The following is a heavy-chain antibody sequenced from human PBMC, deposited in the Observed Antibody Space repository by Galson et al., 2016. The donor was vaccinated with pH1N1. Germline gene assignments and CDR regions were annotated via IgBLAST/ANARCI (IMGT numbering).Heavy chain of an antibody. CDR1: GFTFSHYW. CDR3: ARAIGSRSAY. D-gene: IGHD3-16*02. Sequence: SLRLSCAASGFTFSHYWMTWVRQAPGKRLEWLAFIKEDGTASDYADSVKGRFTISRDNAKNSLYLQMNSLRDEDTALYYCARAIGSRSAYWGQGTLVTVSS. CDR2: IKEDGTAS. V-gene: IGHV3-7*01. J-gene: IGHJ4*02.